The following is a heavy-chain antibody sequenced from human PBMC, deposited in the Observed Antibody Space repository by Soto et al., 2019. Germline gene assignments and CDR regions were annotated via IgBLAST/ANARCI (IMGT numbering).Heavy chain of an antibody. V-gene: IGHV5-51*01. CDR2: IYPGDSDT. Sequence: ESLKISCKGSGYSFTSYWIGWVRQMPGKGLEWMGIIYPGDSDTRYSPSFQGQVTISADKSISTAYLQWSSLKASDTAMYYCARPGYCSGGSCSTYYYYGMDVWGQGTTVTVSS. CDR3: ARPGYCSGGSCSTYYYYGMDV. J-gene: IGHJ6*02. CDR1: GYSFTSYW. D-gene: IGHD2-15*01.